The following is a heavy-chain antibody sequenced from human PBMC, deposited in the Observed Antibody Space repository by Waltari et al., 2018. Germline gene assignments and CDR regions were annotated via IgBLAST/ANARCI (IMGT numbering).Heavy chain of an antibody. CDR3: AAREYLGDTIHY. CDR1: GFSFNDYW. CDR2: IHPRTSET. D-gene: IGHD1-26*01. Sequence: EVQLVQSGAEVKEPGESLKISCTISGFSFNDYWIGWVRHMPGKGLVWMGIIHPRTSETQYSPSFQGQVTISADRSIKTAYLQWSSLQASDTAIYYCAAREYLGDTIHYWGQGTLVTVSS. J-gene: IGHJ4*01. V-gene: IGHV5-51*01.